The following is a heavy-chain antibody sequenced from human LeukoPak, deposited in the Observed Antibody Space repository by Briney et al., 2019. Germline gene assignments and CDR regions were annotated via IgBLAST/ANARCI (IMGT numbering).Heavy chain of an antibody. CDR3: ARVDSSGYRGQLGY. CDR1: GGTFSSYA. Sequence: SVKVSCKASGGTFSSYAIGWVRQAPGQGLEWMGGIIPIFGTANYAQKFQGRVTITADESTSTAYMELSRLRSDDTAVYYCARVDSSGYRGQLGYWGQGTLVTVSS. CDR2: IIPIFGTA. J-gene: IGHJ4*02. V-gene: IGHV1-69*13. D-gene: IGHD3-22*01.